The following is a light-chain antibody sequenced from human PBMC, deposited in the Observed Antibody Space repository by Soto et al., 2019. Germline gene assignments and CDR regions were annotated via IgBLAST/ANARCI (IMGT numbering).Light chain of an antibody. CDR2: DVS. Sequence: QSVLTQPASVSGSPGQSITISCTGTSSDVGGYNYVSWYQQHPGKAPKLMIYDVSNRPSGVSYRFSGSKSGKTASLTISWLQAEDEADYYCSSYTSSSLVVFGGGTKLTVL. V-gene: IGLV2-14*01. CDR1: SSDVGGYNY. CDR3: SSYTSSSLVV. J-gene: IGLJ2*01.